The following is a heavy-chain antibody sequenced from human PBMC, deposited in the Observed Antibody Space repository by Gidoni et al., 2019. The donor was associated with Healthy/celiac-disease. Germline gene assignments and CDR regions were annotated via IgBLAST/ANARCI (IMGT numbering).Heavy chain of an antibody. CDR2: ISWEVGST. Sequence: EVQLVESGGVVVPPGGSLRLSCAASGFTFDDYTMHWVRQAPGKGLEWVSLISWEVGSTYYADSVKGRLTISRDNSKNSLYLQMNSLRTEDTALYYCALMAAAGNDYWGQGTLVTVSS. CDR3: ALMAAAGNDY. D-gene: IGHD6-13*01. J-gene: IGHJ4*02. V-gene: IGHV3-43*01. CDR1: GFTFDDYT.